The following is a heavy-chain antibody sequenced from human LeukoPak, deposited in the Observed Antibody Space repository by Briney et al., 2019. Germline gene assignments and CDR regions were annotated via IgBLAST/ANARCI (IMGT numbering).Heavy chain of an antibody. CDR3: ARDQTAKRITIILVAKIFDS. CDR2: TSYDGSHK. V-gene: IGHV3-30-3*01. J-gene: IGHJ4*02. CDR1: GFTFSSYA. D-gene: IGHD3-22*01. Sequence: PGGSLRLSCAASGFTFSSYAMHWVRQAPGKVLEWVAVTSYDGSHKNYADSVKGRFSISRDDSKNTLYLQMNSLRTEDTAVYYCARDQTAKRITIILVAKIFDSWGQGHLVTVSS.